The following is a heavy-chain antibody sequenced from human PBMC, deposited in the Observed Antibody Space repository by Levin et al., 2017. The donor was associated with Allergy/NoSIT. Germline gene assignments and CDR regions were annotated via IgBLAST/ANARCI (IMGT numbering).Heavy chain of an antibody. Sequence: SETLSLTCAVSGGSISSSNWWSWVRQPPGKGLEWIGEIYHSGSTNYNPSLKSRVTISVDKSKNQFSLKLSSVTAADTAVYYCARKGLGDQKAFDIWGQGTMVTVSS. CDR3: ARKGLGDQKAFDI. CDR1: GGSISSSNW. V-gene: IGHV4-4*02. J-gene: IGHJ3*02. D-gene: IGHD2-21*02. CDR2: IYHSGST.